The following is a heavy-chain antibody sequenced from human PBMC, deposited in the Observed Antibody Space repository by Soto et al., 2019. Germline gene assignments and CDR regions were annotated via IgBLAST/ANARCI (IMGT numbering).Heavy chain of an antibody. CDR2: ISSSSSTI. J-gene: IGHJ4*02. D-gene: IGHD3-16*02. V-gene: IGHV3-48*01. CDR1: GFTFSSYS. Sequence: GGSLRLSCAASGFTFSSYSMNWVRQAPGKGLEWVSYISSSSSTIYYADSVKGRFTISRDNAKNSLYLQMNSLRAEDTAVYYCARDHTPAHDYDYIWGSYRPARPDYWGQGTLVTVSS. CDR3: ARDHTPAHDYDYIWGSYRPARPDY.